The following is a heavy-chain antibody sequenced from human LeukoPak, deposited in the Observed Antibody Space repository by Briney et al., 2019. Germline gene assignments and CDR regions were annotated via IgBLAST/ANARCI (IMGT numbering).Heavy chain of an antibody. V-gene: IGHV3-33*01. Sequence: GRSLRLSCAASGFTFSTYTMHWVRLAPGKGLEWVTLILYDRSNEYYADSVKGRFTISRDNSKNTLYLQMNSLRAEDTAVYYCARDLGYSSGHPFDYWGQGTLVTVSS. J-gene: IGHJ4*02. CDR3: ARDLGYSSGHPFDY. CDR1: GFTFSTYT. D-gene: IGHD6-19*01. CDR2: ILYDRSNE.